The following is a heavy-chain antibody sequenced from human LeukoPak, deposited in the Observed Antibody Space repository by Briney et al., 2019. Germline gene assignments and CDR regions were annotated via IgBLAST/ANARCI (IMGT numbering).Heavy chain of an antibody. CDR2: IHNRGTS. CDR3: ALWRGSGGYFDD. V-gene: IGHV4-59*01. CDR1: GASIRTSY. D-gene: IGHD1-14*01. J-gene: IGHJ4*02. Sequence: SETLSLTCTVSGASIRTSYWSWIRQPPGKGLEWLGSIHNRGTSNYKSSLKGRLTISGDTSKNQFSLKLNSVTAADTAVYYCALWRGSGGYFDDSGQGSLVTVSS.